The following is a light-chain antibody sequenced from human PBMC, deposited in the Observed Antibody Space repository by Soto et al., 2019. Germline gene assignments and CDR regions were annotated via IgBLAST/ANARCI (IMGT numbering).Light chain of an antibody. CDR2: GTS. J-gene: IGKJ4*01. CDR1: QSLSSSY. V-gene: IGKV3-20*01. Sequence: VLNRSPGHLSLSSCDRARLSCSASQSLSSSYLAWYQQKPGQAPRLLTYGTSSRASGIPDRFSGSGSGTDFTLTISRLEPEDFAVYYCQHYGSSPLTFGGGTKVDIK. CDR3: QHYGSSPLT.